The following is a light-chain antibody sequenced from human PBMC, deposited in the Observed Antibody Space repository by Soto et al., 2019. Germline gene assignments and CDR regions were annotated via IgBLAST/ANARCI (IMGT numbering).Light chain of an antibody. Sequence: VVLTQSPLSLPVTLGQPASISCNSSQSLVYRDGNTYLNWFQQRPGQSPRRLISKVSDRDSGVPDRFSGSVSGTDFTMKISRVEAEDVGVYYCMQGTHWPPYSFGQGTKLEIK. CDR1: QSLVYRDGNTY. CDR3: MQGTHWPPYS. J-gene: IGKJ2*03. CDR2: KVS. V-gene: IGKV2-30*01.